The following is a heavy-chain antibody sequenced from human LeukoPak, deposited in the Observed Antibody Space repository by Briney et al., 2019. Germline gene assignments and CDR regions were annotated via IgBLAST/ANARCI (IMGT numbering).Heavy chain of an antibody. CDR3: ARVPHYYYDI. Sequence: ASVKVSCKASGGTFSSYAISWVRQAPGQGLEWMGWINPNSGGTNYAQKFQGRVTMTRDTSINTAYMELSRLRSDDTAVYYCARVPHYYYDIWGQGTLVTVSS. D-gene: IGHD3-10*01. V-gene: IGHV1-2*02. CDR2: INPNSGGT. CDR1: GGTFSSYA. J-gene: IGHJ4*02.